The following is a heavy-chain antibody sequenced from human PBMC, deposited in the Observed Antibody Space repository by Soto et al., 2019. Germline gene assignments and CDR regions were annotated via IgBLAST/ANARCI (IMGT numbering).Heavy chain of an antibody. Sequence: ASVKVSCKASGYTFTSYGISWVRQAPGQGLEWMGWISAYNGNTNYAQKLQGRVTMTTDTSTSTAYMKLRSLRSDDTAVYFCARYLNPGSTVVTGYYYYGMDVWGQGTTVTVSS. CDR3: ARYLNPGSTVVTGYYYYGMDV. CDR1: GYTFTSYG. CDR2: ISAYNGNT. V-gene: IGHV1-18*01. J-gene: IGHJ6*02. D-gene: IGHD2-15*01.